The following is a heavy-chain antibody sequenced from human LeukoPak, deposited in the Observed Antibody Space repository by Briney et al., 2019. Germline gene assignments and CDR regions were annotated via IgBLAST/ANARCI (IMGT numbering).Heavy chain of an antibody. CDR1: GFTFSSYA. Sequence: GGSLRLSCAASGFTFSSYAMSWVRQAPGKGLEWVSTISGSGGSTYYADSVKGRFTISRDNSKNTLYLQMNSLRAEDSAEYYCAKSLLTTATGTGRAFDIWGQGTMVTVSA. D-gene: IGHD1-1*01. J-gene: IGHJ3*02. CDR2: ISGSGGST. V-gene: IGHV3-23*01. CDR3: AKSLLTTATGTGRAFDI.